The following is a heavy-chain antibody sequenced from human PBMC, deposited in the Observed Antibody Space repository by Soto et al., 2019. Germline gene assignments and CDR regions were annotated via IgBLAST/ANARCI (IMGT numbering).Heavy chain of an antibody. J-gene: IGHJ4*02. D-gene: IGHD1-26*01. CDR2: IYWDDSK. V-gene: IGHV2-5*02. CDR3: AHAYGGRSLY. Sequence: QITLKESGPTLVKPTQTLTLTCTFSGFSLTTDRVGVGWTRQPPGEALEWLAVIYWDDSKTYRPSLESRLTITKDTSKNQVALTMTNMASLDTATYYCAHAYGGRSLYWGQGTLVTVSS. CDR1: GFSLTTDRVG.